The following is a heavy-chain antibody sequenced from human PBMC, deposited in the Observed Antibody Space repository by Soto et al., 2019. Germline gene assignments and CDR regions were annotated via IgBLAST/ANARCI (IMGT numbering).Heavy chain of an antibody. Sequence: EVQLLESGGGLVQPGGSLRLSCAASGFTFGNYGMNWVRQAPGKGLEWVSGISGGGGSTYYGDSVKGRFTISRDPSKNTVFLEMSCLRAEDTAVYYCAKGFIVVVTVLRPDDAFDVWGQGTLVTVSS. V-gene: IGHV3-23*01. D-gene: IGHD2-21*02. CDR2: ISGGGGST. CDR1: GFTFGNYG. CDR3: AKGFIVVVTVLRPDDAFDV. J-gene: IGHJ3*01.